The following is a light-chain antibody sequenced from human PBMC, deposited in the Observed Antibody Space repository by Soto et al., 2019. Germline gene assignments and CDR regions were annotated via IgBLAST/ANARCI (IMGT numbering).Light chain of an antibody. CDR3: QHYNSYSYT. V-gene: IGKV1-5*01. CDR2: DAS. J-gene: IGKJ2*01. CDR1: QSISNR. Sequence: DIPMTQSPSTLSASTGDRVTITCRASQSISNRLAWYQQKPGKAPKLLIYDASSLESGVPSRFSGSGSGTEFTLTISSLQSDDFATYHCQHYNSYSYTFGQGTKLEIK.